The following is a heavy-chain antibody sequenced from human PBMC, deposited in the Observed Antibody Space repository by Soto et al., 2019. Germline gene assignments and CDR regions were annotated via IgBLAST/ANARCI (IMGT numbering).Heavy chain of an antibody. V-gene: IGHV1-3*01. CDR2: INAGNGNT. D-gene: IGHD3-10*01. Sequence: ASVKVSCKASGYTFTSYAMHWVRQAPGQRLEWMGWINAGNGNTKYSQKFQGRVTITRDTSASTAYMELSSLRCEDTAVYYCARDPMVRGVIYYYGMDVWGQGTTVTVSS. CDR3: ARDPMVRGVIYYYGMDV. CDR1: GYTFTSYA. J-gene: IGHJ6*02.